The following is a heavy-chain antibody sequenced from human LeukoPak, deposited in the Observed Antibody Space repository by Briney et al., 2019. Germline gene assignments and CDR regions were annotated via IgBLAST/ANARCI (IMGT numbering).Heavy chain of an antibody. V-gene: IGHV1-18*01. CDR3: ARGIQNYYDSSGYYYRFDY. CDR2: ISVYNGNT. CDR1: GYTFISYG. D-gene: IGHD3-22*01. Sequence: GASVKVSCKASGYTFISYGISWVRQAPGQGLEWMGWISVYNGNTNYAQKLQGRVTMTTDTSTSTAYMELRSLRSDDTAVYYCARGIQNYYDSSGYYYRFDYWGQGTLVTVSS. J-gene: IGHJ4*02.